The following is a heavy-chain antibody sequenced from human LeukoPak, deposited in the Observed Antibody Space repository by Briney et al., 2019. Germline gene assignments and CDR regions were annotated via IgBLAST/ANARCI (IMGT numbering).Heavy chain of an antibody. Sequence: SETLSLTCAVSGYSISSGYYWGWIRQPPGKGLEWIGSIYHSGSTYYNPSLKSRVTISVDTSKNQFSLKLGSVTAADTAVYYCARQMGMAVAGTGTYYFDYWGQGTLVTVSS. CDR1: GYSISSGYY. V-gene: IGHV4-38-2*01. J-gene: IGHJ4*02. D-gene: IGHD6-19*01. CDR2: IYHSGST. CDR3: ARQMGMAVAGTGTYYFDY.